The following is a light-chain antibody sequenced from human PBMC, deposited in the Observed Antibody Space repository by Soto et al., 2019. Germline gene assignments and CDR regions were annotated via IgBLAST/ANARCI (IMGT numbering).Light chain of an antibody. J-gene: IGKJ1*01. CDR3: QQYGSPRT. V-gene: IGKV3-20*01. CDR2: GAS. CDR1: QSVSSSY. Sequence: EIVLTQSPGTLSLSPWEIATLSCRASQSVSSSYLAWYQQKPGQAPRLLIYGASSRATGIPDRFSGSGSGTDFTLTISRLEPEDFAVYYCQQYGSPRTFGQGTKVDIK.